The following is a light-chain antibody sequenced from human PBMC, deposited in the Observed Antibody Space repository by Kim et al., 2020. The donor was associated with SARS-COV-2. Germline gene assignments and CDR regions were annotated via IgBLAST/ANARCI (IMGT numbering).Light chain of an antibody. V-gene: IGKV3-11*01. J-gene: IGKJ1*01. CDR1: QSVSSY. CDR2: DTF. CDR3: QQRSDWPRT. Sequence: EIVLTQSPATLSLSPGERATLSCRASQSVSSYLAWYQQKPGQAPRLLIYDTFNRATGIPARFSGSGSGTDFTLTISSLEPEDFAVYYCQQRSDWPRTFGHGTKVDIK.